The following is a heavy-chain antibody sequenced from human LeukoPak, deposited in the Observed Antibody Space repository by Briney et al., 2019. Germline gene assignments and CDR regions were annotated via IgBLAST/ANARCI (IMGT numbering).Heavy chain of an antibody. D-gene: IGHD3-10*01. CDR2: ISWDGGST. J-gene: IGHJ4*02. V-gene: IGHV3-43*01. CDR3: ARLWFGEEGGFDY. Sequence: GGSLRLSCAASGFTFADYTMHWVRQAPGKGLEWVSLISWDGGSTYYADSVKGRFTISRDNSKNSLYLQMNSLRTEDTAVYYCARLWFGEEGGFDYWGQGTLVTVSS. CDR1: GFTFADYT.